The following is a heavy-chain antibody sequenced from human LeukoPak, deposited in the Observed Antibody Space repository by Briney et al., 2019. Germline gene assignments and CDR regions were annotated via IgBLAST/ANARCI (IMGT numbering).Heavy chain of an antibody. CDR1: GFTFSDNY. Sequence: GGSLRLSCAASGFTFSDNYMSWIRQAPGKGLEWVSYISSSGNTTKNADSVKGRFTITRDNAKNSLYLQMNSLRAEDTAVYYCAKDSYSGSYVYYMDVWGKGTTVTISS. D-gene: IGHD1-26*01. J-gene: IGHJ6*03. V-gene: IGHV3-11*04. CDR2: ISSSGNTT. CDR3: AKDSYSGSYVYYMDV.